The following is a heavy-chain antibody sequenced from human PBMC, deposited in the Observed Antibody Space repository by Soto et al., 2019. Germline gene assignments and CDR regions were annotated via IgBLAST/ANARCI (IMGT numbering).Heavy chain of an antibody. Sequence: KSSETLSLTCSASNYSINSGFFWGWIRQPPGKGLEWIGSIFYTGDTYYNPSLKSRVAMSVDTSRNRFSLKLTSLTAADTAVYYCARDTNSLDPWGQGTLVTVSS. CDR1: NYSINSGFF. D-gene: IGHD1-26*01. J-gene: IGHJ5*02. CDR3: ARDTNSLDP. V-gene: IGHV4-38-2*02. CDR2: IFYTGDT.